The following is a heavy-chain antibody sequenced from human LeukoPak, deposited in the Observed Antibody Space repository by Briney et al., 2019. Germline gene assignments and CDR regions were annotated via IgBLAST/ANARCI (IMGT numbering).Heavy chain of an antibody. CDR1: GFAFSSYA. CDR3: AGALTYYYGSGDVGYTFDY. CDR2: IYSGGGT. Sequence: PGGSLRLSCAASGFAFSSYAMHWVRQGPGKGLEWVSVIYSGGGTYYAGSVKGRFTISRDNSKNTLYLQMNSLRAEDTAVYYCAGALTYYYGSGDVGYTFDYWGQGTLVTVSS. J-gene: IGHJ4*02. V-gene: IGHV3-53*01. D-gene: IGHD3-10*01.